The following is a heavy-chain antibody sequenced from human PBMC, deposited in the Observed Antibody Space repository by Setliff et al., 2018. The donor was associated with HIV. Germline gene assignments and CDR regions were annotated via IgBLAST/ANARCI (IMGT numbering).Heavy chain of an antibody. V-gene: IGHV1-18*01. CDR2: ISAYNGNT. CDR3: GAGGYQNAFDI. Sequence: GASVKVSCKASGGNFRFYAFSWVRQAPGQGLEWMGWISAYNGNTNYAQKLQGRVTMTTDTSTSTAYMELRSLRSDDTAVYYCGAGGYQNAFDIWGQGTMVTVSS. CDR1: GGNFRFYA. D-gene: IGHD3-22*01. J-gene: IGHJ3*02.